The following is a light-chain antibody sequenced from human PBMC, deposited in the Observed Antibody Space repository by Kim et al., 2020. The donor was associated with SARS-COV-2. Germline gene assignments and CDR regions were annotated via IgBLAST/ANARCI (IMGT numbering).Light chain of an antibody. Sequence: LSESIGDRFTITCRTSQNIRSWLAWYQQKPGKVPKVLIYDASTLESGVPSRFSGSGSGTEFTLTISSLQPDDFATYYCQQYESYSTFGQGTKLEI. J-gene: IGKJ2*01. CDR1: QNIRSW. V-gene: IGKV1-5*01. CDR3: QQYESYST. CDR2: DAS.